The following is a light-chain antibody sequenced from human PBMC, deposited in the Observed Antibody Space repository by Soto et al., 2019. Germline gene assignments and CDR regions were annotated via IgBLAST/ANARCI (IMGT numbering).Light chain of an antibody. CDR2: KAS. V-gene: IGKV1-5*03. Sequence: DIQMTQSPFTLSACVGDRVTISFRASQSISTWLAWYQQKPGKAPKLLIYKASSLDSGVPSRFSGSGSGTEFTLTISSLQPDDFATYYCQQYNSFSRTFGQGTK. CDR1: QSISTW. J-gene: IGKJ2*01. CDR3: QQYNSFSRT.